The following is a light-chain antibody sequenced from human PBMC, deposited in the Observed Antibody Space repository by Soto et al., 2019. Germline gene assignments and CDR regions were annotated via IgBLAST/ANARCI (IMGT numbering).Light chain of an antibody. CDR1: QDISDY. Sequence: DIQLTQSPSFLSASVGDRVTITCQASQDISDYLAWYQQKPGKAPKLLIYTSSILQSGVPSRFSGSASGTQFTLTISSLQPGDFATYYCQQFNVYPLTFGGGTQVEIK. V-gene: IGKV1-9*01. CDR3: QQFNVYPLT. J-gene: IGKJ4*01. CDR2: TSS.